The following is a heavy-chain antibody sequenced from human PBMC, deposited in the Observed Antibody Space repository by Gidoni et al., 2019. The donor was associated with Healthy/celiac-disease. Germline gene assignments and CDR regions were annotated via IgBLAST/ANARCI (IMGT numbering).Heavy chain of an antibody. CDR1: GVPFSSYA. D-gene: IGHD4-17*01. J-gene: IGHJ4*02. CDR2: ISGSGGST. V-gene: IGHV3-23*01. CDR3: AKAADYGDYVQPFDY. Sequence: EVQLLESGGGLVQSGGPLRLSCAASGVPFSSYAMSWVRQAPGKGLEWVSAISGSGGSTYYADSVKGRFTISRDNSKNTLYLQMNSLRAEDTAVYYCAKAADYGDYVQPFDYWGQGTLVTVSS.